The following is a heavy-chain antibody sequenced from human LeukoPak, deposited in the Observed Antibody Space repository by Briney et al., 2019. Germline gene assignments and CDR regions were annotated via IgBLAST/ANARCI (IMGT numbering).Heavy chain of an antibody. J-gene: IGHJ2*01. D-gene: IGHD7-27*01. CDR1: GFTFDDYA. CDR2: ISWNSGSI. V-gene: IGHV3-9*01. Sequence: PGGSLRLSCAASGFTFDDYAMHWVRQAPGKGLEWVSGISWNSGSIGYADSVKGRFTISRDNAKNSLYLQMNSLRAEDTALYYCASTGPQNWGYWYFDLWGRGTLVTVSS. CDR3: ASTGPQNWGYWYFDL.